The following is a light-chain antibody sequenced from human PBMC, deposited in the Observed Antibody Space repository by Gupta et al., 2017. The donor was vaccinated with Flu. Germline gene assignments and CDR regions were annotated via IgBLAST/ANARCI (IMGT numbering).Light chain of an antibody. J-gene: IGKJ4*01. Sequence: DIQMTQPPSTLSASVGDRVTITCRASQSISGWLAWYQQTPGKAPRLLIYKATNLKSGVPSRFSGSGAGTEFTLTISSLQPDDFATYYCQQYDSYSVTFGRGTKVEIK. V-gene: IGKV1-5*03. CDR2: KAT. CDR1: QSISGW. CDR3: QQYDSYSVT.